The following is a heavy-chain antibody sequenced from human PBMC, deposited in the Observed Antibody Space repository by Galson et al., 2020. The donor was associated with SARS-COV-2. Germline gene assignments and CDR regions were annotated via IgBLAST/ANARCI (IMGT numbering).Heavy chain of an antibody. V-gene: IGHV3-30-3*01. CDR1: GFTFSSYA. J-gene: IGHJ4*02. CDR3: ARVHSGSYYGEFDY. CDR2: ISYDGSNK. D-gene: IGHD1-26*01. Sequence: GGSLRLSCAASGFTFSSYAMHWVRQAPGKGLEWVAVISYDGSNKYYADSVKGRFTISRDNSKNTLYLQMNSLRAEDTAVYYCARVHSGSYYGEFDYWGQGTLVTVSS.